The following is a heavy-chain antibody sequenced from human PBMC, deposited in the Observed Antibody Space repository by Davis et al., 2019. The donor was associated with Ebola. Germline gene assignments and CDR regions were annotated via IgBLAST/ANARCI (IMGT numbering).Heavy chain of an antibody. CDR3: ARHSPSVTVTVVGNVDN. CDR2: IYDSGST. CDR1: GGSIRSGDYY. V-gene: IGHV4-30-4*01. J-gene: IGHJ4*02. D-gene: IGHD3-22*01. Sequence: SETLSLTCTVSGGSIRSGDYYWSWIRQPPGKGLEWIGYIYDSGSTYYNPSLKSRVTISVDTSKNHFSLKLTSVTAADTATYYCARHSPSVTVTVVGNVDNWGQGTLVTVSS.